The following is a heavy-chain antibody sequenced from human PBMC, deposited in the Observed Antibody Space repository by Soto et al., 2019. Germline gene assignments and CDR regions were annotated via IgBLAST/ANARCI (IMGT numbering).Heavy chain of an antibody. CDR1: GYTFTNYG. CDR3: SRVRRLVGYFYYYMDV. CDR2: IGAYNGDT. D-gene: IGHD6-6*01. J-gene: IGHJ6*03. Sequence: QVQLLQSGAEVKKPGASVKVSCKASGYTFTNYGITWVRQAPGQGLEWMGGIGAYNGDTHYTQRLQGRVTMTIDTSTSTGYMELSGLRSDATAVYYCSRVRRLVGYFYYYMDVWGRGTTVTVSS. V-gene: IGHV1-18*01.